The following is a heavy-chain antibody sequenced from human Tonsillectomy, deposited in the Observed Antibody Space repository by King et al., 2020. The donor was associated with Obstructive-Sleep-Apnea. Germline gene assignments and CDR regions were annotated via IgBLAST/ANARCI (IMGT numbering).Heavy chain of an antibody. Sequence: VQLVESGGGVVQPGRSLRLSCAASGFTFSNYAMHWVRQAPGKGLEWVAIISYDGSNKYYADSVKGRFTISRDNSKNTLYLRMNSLRPEDTAVYYCARDSWGFDYWGQGTLVTVSS. CDR3: ARDSWGFDY. D-gene: IGHD7-27*01. J-gene: IGHJ4*02. V-gene: IGHV3-30*04. CDR2: ISYDGSNK. CDR1: GFTFSNYA.